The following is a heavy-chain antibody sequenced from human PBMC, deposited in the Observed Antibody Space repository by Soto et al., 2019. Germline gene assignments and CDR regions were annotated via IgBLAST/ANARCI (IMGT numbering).Heavy chain of an antibody. V-gene: IGHV1-46*01. CDR2: INPSGGST. CDR3: ASSYCISTSCPPYYGMDV. CDR1: GYTFTSYY. Sequence: GASVKVSCKASGYTFTSYYMHWVRQAPGQGLEWMGIINPSGGSTSYAQKFQGRVTMTRDTSTSTVYMELSSLRSEDTAVYYCASSYCISTSCPPYYGMDVWGQGTTVTVSS. J-gene: IGHJ6*02. D-gene: IGHD2-2*01.